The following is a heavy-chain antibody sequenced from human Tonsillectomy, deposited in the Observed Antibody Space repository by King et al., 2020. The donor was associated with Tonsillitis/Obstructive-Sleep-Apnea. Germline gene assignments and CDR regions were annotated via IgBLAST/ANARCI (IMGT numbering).Heavy chain of an antibody. D-gene: IGHD4-17*01. CDR1: GGSISSGGYY. V-gene: IGHV4-31*03. J-gene: IGHJ4*02. CDR3: ASEVTTGAFDY. CDR2: IYDSGNT. Sequence: VQLQESGPGLVKPSQTLSLTCTVSGGSISSGGYYWSWIRQHPGKGLEWIGYIYDSGNTYYNPSLKRRITISVDTSKNQFSLRLSSVTAADTAVYYCASEVTTGAFDYWGQGPLVTVSS.